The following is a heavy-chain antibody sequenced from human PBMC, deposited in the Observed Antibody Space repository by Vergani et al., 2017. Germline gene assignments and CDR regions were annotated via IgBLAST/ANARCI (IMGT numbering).Heavy chain of an antibody. CDR2: ISGSGGST. J-gene: IGHJ6*02. Sequence: EVQLLESGGDLVQPGGSLRLSCAASGFTFTNYAINWVRQAPGKGLEWFSGISGSGGSTYTAGPVKGRFTISIDSSKNTLYLQMNSLSAGDTAVYYCAKANPRNSGYDYLYYYHAMDVWGQGTTVTVSS. D-gene: IGHD5-12*01. CDR1: GFTFTNYA. V-gene: IGHV3-23*01. CDR3: AKANPRNSGYDYLYYYHAMDV.